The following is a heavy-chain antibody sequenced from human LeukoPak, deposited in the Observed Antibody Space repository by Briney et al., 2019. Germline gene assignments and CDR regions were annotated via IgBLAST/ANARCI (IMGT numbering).Heavy chain of an antibody. Sequence: PGGSLRLSCAASGFTFSSYAMSWVRQAPGKGLEWVSAISGSGGSTYYADSVKGRFTISRDNSKNTLYLQMNSLRAEDTAVYYCAKGGRDGYNFPYYFDYWGQGTLVTVSS. CDR3: AKGGRDGYNFPYYFDY. J-gene: IGHJ4*02. D-gene: IGHD5-24*01. V-gene: IGHV3-23*01. CDR2: ISGSGGST. CDR1: GFTFSSYA.